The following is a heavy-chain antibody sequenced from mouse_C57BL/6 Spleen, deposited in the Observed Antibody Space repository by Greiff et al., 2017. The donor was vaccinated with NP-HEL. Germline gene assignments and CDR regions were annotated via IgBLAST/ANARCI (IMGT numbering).Heavy chain of an antibody. CDR1: GYTFTSYW. Sequence: QVQLKESGTELVKPGASVKLSCKASGYTFTSYWMHWVKQRPGQGLEWIGNINPSNGGTNYNEKFKSKATLTVDKSSSTAYMQLSSLTSEDSAVYYCARSGSWDGFAYWGQGTLVTVSA. D-gene: IGHD4-1*01. J-gene: IGHJ3*01. CDR2: INPSNGGT. CDR3: ARSGSWDGFAY. V-gene: IGHV1-53*01.